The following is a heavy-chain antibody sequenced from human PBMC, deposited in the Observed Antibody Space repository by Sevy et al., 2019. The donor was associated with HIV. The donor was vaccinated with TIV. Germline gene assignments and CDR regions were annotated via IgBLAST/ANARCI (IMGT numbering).Heavy chain of an antibody. CDR1: GDSISGYY. J-gene: IGHJ6*02. Sequence: SETLSLTCTVSGDSISGYYWSWIRQPPGKGLQWIGYIYYNGRTNYNPSLKRRVTISEDTSKNQFSLRLTSVTAADTAVYYCARAGSGYYYAMAVWGQGTTVTHSS. D-gene: IGHD3-3*01. V-gene: IGHV4-59*01. CDR2: IYYNGRT. CDR3: ARAGSGYYYAMAV.